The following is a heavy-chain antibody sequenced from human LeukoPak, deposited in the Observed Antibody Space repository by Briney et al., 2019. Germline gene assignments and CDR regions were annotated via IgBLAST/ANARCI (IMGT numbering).Heavy chain of an antibody. V-gene: IGHV3-23*01. CDR2: TFQGGGEI. D-gene: IGHD5-18*01. CDR1: GFTFSDFA. Sequence: GGSLGLSCAASGFTFSDFAMIWVRQPPGKGLEWVSSTFQGGGEIHYADSVRGRFTISRDNSRSTLFRQMNSLRGEDTAIYYCATYRQVKLPFEAWGQGTLVTVSS. J-gene: IGHJ5*02. CDR3: ATYRQVKLPFEA.